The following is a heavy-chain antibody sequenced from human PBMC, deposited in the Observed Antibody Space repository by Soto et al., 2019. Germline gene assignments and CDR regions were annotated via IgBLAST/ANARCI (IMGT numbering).Heavy chain of an antibody. CDR3: ASGSIFGVVTMDV. V-gene: IGHV3-48*02. Sequence: LRLSCAASGFSFSNYAMHWVRQAPGKGLEWVSYISSSSSTIYHADSVKGRFTISRDNAKNSLYLQMNSLRDEDTAVYYCASGSIFGVVTMDVWGQGTTVTVSS. CDR2: ISSSSSTI. J-gene: IGHJ6*02. D-gene: IGHD3-3*01. CDR1: GFSFSNYA.